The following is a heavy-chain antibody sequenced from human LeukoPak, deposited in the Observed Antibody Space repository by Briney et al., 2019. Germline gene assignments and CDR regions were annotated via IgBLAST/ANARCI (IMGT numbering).Heavy chain of an antibody. CDR3: ARALSDTSGVDY. J-gene: IGHJ4*02. V-gene: IGHV1-69*02. Sequence: ASVKVSCKASGGTFSSYTISWVRQAPGQGLEWMGRIIPTLGIANYAQKFQGRVTITADKSTSTAYMELSSLRSGDTAVYYCARALSDTSGVDYWGQGTLVTVSS. D-gene: IGHD2-2*02. CDR2: IIPTLGIA. CDR1: GGTFSSYT.